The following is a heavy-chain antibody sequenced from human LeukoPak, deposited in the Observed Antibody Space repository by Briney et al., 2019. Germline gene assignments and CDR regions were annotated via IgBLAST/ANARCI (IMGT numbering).Heavy chain of an antibody. Sequence: GGSLRLSCAASGFTFSDYTMNWVRQALGKGLEWVSSISSSSTYIYYADSVEGRFTISRDNAKNSLYLQMNSLRAEDTAVYYCARANSGYYDFWSGYSLLDYMDVWGKGTTVTVSS. CDR3: ARANSGYYDFWSGYSLLDYMDV. CDR1: GFTFSDYT. D-gene: IGHD3-3*01. CDR2: ISSSSTYI. J-gene: IGHJ6*03. V-gene: IGHV3-21*01.